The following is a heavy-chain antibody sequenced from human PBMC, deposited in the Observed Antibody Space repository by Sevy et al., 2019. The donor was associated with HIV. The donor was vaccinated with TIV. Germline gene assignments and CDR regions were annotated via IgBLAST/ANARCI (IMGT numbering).Heavy chain of an antibody. D-gene: IGHD3-22*01. Sequence: SETLSLTCTVSGGSISSSSYYWGWIRQPPGKGLEWIGSIYYSGSTYYNPSLKSRVTISVDTSKNQFSLKLSSVTAADTAVYYCARPGRGHYYDSRGYYLNNDAFDIWGQGTMVTVSS. CDR3: ARPGRGHYYDSRGYYLNNDAFDI. J-gene: IGHJ3*02. CDR2: IYYSGST. CDR1: GGSISSSSYY. V-gene: IGHV4-39*01.